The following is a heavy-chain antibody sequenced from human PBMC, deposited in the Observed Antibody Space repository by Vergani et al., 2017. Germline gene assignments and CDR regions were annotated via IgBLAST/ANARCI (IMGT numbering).Heavy chain of an antibody. Sequence: EVQLVESGGGLIQPGGSLRLSCAASGFTVSSNYMSWVRQAPGKGLEWVSVIDSGGSPYYADSVKGRCTISSDTSKTTLYLQMNSLRAEDTAVYYCALALPREDYWGQGTLVTVSS. V-gene: IGHV3-53*01. J-gene: IGHJ4*02. CDR3: ALALPREDY. CDR1: GFTVSSNY. CDR2: IDSGGSP. D-gene: IGHD3-3*02.